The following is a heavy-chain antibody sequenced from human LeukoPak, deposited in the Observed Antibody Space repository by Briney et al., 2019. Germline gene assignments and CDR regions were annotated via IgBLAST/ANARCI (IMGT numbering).Heavy chain of an antibody. V-gene: IGHV3-33*08. Sequence: GGSLRLSCAASGFTFSSYGMHWVRQAPGKGLEWVAVIWYDGSNKYYADSVKGRFTISRDNSKNTLYLQMNSLRAEDTAVYYCARGGHTGRSIGWFDPWGQGTLVTVSS. CDR2: IWYDGSNK. CDR1: GFTFSSYG. J-gene: IGHJ5*02. D-gene: IGHD1-26*01. CDR3: ARGGHTGRSIGWFDP.